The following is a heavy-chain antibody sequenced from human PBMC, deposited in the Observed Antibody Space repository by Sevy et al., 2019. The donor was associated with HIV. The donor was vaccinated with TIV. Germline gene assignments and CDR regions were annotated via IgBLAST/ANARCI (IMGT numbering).Heavy chain of an antibody. CDR2: ISGRDSST. CDR1: GFSFSGYV. J-gene: IGHJ3*01. D-gene: IGHD1-26*01. Sequence: GGSLRLSCAASGFSFSGYVMNWVRQAPGKGLEWVSSISGRDSSTYYADSVGGRFIISRDNSENTLYLQMNGLRAEDTAVYYCAKVTLWELLAAHDAFDVWGQGTMVTVS. V-gene: IGHV3-23*01. CDR3: AKVTLWELLAAHDAFDV.